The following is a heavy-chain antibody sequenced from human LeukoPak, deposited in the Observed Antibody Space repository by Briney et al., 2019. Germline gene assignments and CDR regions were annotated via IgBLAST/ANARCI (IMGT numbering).Heavy chain of an antibody. Sequence: GGSLRLSCAASGFTVSSNYMSWVRQAPGKGLEWVSLIYSGGSAYYADSVKGRFAISRDSSKNTLYLQMNSLRAEDTAVYYCARFLVVPAAMHYYYYGMDVWGQGTTVTVSS. V-gene: IGHV3-66*01. CDR3: ARFLVVPAAMHYYYYGMDV. J-gene: IGHJ6*02. CDR2: IYSGGSA. D-gene: IGHD2-2*01. CDR1: GFTVSSNY.